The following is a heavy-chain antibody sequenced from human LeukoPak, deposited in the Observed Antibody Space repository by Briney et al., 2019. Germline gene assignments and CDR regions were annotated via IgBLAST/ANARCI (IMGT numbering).Heavy chain of an antibody. CDR3: ARGFAIYNWFDP. Sequence: ASVKVSCKASGYTFTSYDINWVRQATGQGLEWMGWMYPNSGNTGYAQKFQGRVTMTRNTSISTAYMELSSLRSEDTAVYYCARGFAIYNWFDPWGQGTLVTVSS. D-gene: IGHD3-3*01. J-gene: IGHJ5*02. V-gene: IGHV1-8*01. CDR2: MYPNSGNT. CDR1: GYTFTSYD.